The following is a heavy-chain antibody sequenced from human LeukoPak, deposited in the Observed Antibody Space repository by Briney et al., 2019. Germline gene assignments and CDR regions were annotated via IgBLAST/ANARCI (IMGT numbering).Heavy chain of an antibody. CDR3: ARVDLLTGYYFFDY. Sequence: ASVKVSCKASGYTFSNYGISWVRQAPGQGLEWVGWIRGDNGNTNYAQKFQGRVTMTTGTSTSTAYMELESLGSDETAVYYCARVDLLTGYYFFDYWGQGTLVTVSS. CDR1: GYTFSNYG. D-gene: IGHD3-9*01. J-gene: IGHJ4*02. V-gene: IGHV1-18*01. CDR2: IRGDNGNT.